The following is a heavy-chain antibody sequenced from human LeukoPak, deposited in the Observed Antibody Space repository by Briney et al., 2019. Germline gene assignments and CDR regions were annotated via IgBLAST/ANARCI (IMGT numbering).Heavy chain of an antibody. D-gene: IGHD3-10*01. CDR1: GFTFSNYG. J-gene: IGHJ4*02. V-gene: IGHV3-33*03. Sequence: GGSLRLSCEPHGFTFSNYGMHWVRQPPGKGLEWVAFISYGETEKQYADSVKGRFTISRDNAKNSLYLQMSSLRAEDTAVYYCARSRVRGPMNDWGQGTLVTVSS. CDR2: ISYGETEK. CDR3: ARSRVRGPMND.